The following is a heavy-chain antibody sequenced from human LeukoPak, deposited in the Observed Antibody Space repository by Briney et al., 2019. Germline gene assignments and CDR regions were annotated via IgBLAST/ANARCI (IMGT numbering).Heavy chain of an antibody. V-gene: IGHV1-8*01. CDR2: ISPDTGNT. CDR1: GYTFTIYE. CDR3: ARGPRFDP. J-gene: IGHJ5*02. Sequence: GASVKVSCKASGYTFTIYEFNWVRRAPGQGLEWLGYISPDTGNTGYAQKFQGRVTMTRDTSISTAYMELSSLTSEDTAVYYCARGPRFDPWGQGTLVTVSS.